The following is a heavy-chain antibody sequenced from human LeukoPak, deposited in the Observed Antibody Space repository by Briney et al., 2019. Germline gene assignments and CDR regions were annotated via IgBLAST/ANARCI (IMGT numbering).Heavy chain of an antibody. CDR2: IYYSGST. CDR1: GGSISGYY. D-gene: IGHD1-26*01. J-gene: IGHJ4*02. Sequence: SETLSLTCTVSGGSISGYYWSWIQQPPGKGLEWIGYIYYSGSTSYNPSLKSRVTISVDTSKNQFSLKLSSVTAADTAVYYCARGYSGSYGRFDYWGQGTLVTVSS. CDR3: ARGYSGSYGRFDY. V-gene: IGHV4-59*01.